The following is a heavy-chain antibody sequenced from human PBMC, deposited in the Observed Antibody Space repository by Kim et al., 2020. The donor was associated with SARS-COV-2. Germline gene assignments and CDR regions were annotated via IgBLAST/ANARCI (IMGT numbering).Heavy chain of an antibody. CDR2: ITDTGRTQ. V-gene: IGHV3-74*01. Sequence: GGSLRLSCAASGFNFRNYFMNWVRQAPGKGPEWISRITDTGRTQSYADSVKGRFTTSRDNTKNTLDLEMTSLRAEDTARYYCARDGRLTNHDWYFDLWGRGTLVTVPS. CDR1: GFNFRNYF. J-gene: IGHJ2*01. D-gene: IGHD1-26*01. CDR3: ARDGRLTNHDWYFDL.